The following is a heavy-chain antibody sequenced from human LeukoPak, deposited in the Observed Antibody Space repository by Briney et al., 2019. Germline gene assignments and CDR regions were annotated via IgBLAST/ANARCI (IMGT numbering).Heavy chain of an antibody. V-gene: IGHV4-59*01. CDR3: ARARVGATGYFDY. J-gene: IGHJ4*02. CDR2: IYYSGGT. Sequence: SETLSLTCTVSGGSISSYYWSWIRQPPGKGLEWIGYIYYSGGTNYNPSLKSRVTISVDTSKNQFSLKLSSVTAADTAVYYCARARVGATGYFDYWGQGTLVTVSS. D-gene: IGHD1-26*01. CDR1: GGSISSYY.